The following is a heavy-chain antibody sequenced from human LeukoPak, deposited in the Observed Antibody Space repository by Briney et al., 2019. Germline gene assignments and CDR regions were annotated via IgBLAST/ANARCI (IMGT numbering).Heavy chain of an antibody. CDR1: GFTFSGYA. J-gene: IGHJ3*02. CDR2: ISGSGGST. CDR3: ARAGTYDSSGFDAPDI. Sequence: PGGSLRLSCAASGFTFSGYAMSWVRQAPGKGLEWVSAISGSGGSTYYADSVKGRFTISRDNSKNTLYLQMNSLRAEDTAVYYCARAGTYDSSGFDAPDIWGQGTMVTVSS. D-gene: IGHD3-22*01. V-gene: IGHV3-23*01.